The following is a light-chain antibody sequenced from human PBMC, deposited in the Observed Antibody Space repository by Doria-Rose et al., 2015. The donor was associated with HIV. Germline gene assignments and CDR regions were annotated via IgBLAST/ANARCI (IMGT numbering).Light chain of an antibody. CDR1: SSNIGAGFD. J-gene: IGLJ1*01. Sequence: QPGLTQPPSVSGAPGQRVAISCTGSSSNIGAGFDVKWYQQLPGTAPKLLIHRNTNRPSGLPDRFSGSKSGTSASLAISGLRAEDEADYYCQSYDSRLSVYVFGTGTKVTVL. CDR3: QSYDSRLSVYV. CDR2: RNT. V-gene: IGLV1-40*01.